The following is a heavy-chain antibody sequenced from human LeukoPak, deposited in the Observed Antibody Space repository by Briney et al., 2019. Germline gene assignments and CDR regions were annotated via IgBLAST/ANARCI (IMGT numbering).Heavy chain of an antibody. CDR3: ARTVADTLYFDS. V-gene: IGHV3-66*01. CDR2: IYSGGST. D-gene: IGHD6-19*01. Sequence: PGGSLRLSCAASGFTFSSYVMHWVRQAPGKGLEWVSVIYSGGSTYYADSVKGRFTISRDNSKNTLYLQMNSLRAEDTAVYYCARTVADTLYFDSWGQGTLVTVSS. J-gene: IGHJ4*02. CDR1: GFTFSSYV.